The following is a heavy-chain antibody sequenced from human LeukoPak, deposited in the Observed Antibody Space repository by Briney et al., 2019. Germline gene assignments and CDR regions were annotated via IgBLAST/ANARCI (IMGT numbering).Heavy chain of an antibody. J-gene: IGHJ5*02. CDR1: GFDFSFSV. V-gene: IGHV3-23*01. Sequence: GGPLILCCEACGFDFSFSVITWVRKAPATGLEWGSTINANAINTYYAGSVKGRFTISRDNSKSTLYLQLNSLRAEDTAVYYCAKPISGGLAVTADWFDPWGQGSLVTVSS. CDR3: AKPISGGLAVTADWFDP. D-gene: IGHD6-19*01. CDR2: INANAINT.